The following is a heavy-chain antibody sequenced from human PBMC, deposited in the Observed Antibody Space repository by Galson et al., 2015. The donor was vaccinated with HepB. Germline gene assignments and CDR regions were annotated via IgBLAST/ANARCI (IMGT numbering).Heavy chain of an antibody. CDR2: ISYDGSNK. J-gene: IGHJ5*02. CDR3: AGAGRGFGSGSKWLDP. Sequence: SLRLSCAAAGFSFSTYAMHWVRQAPGKGLEWVALISYDGSNKFYADSVRGRFTISRDNSKNTVYLQMNSLRAEDTAVYYCAGAGRGFGSGSKWLDPLGQGTLVTVSS. CDR1: GFSFSTYA. V-gene: IGHV3-30*04. D-gene: IGHD3-10*01.